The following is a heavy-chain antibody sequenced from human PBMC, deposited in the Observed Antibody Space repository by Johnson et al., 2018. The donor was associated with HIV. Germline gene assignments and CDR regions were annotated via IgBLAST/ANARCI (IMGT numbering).Heavy chain of an antibody. CDR2: IYSGGNT. J-gene: IGHJ3*02. CDR1: GFTFSSYA. CDR3: AREGAWEVRPGAFDI. Sequence: VQLVESGGGVVQPGRSLRLSCAASGFTFSSYAMHWVRQAPGKGLEWVSVIYSGGNTYYADSVRGRFTIPRDNSKNTLYLQMNSLRADDTAVYYCAREGAWEVRPGAFDIWGQGTMVTVSP. D-gene: IGHD1-26*01. V-gene: IGHV3-66*01.